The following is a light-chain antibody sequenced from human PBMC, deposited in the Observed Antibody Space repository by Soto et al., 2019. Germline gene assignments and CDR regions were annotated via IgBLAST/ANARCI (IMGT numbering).Light chain of an antibody. CDR1: QGISSW. CDR3: QQEKSLPLT. Sequence: VQRTQCLSSVSAAVVDRVTISFRASQGISSWLAWYQQKPGKAPKLLIYAASSLQSGVPSRFSGSGSGTDFTLTISSLQPEDFATYYRQQEKSLPLTFGAGTKVDIK. CDR2: AAS. V-gene: IGKV1-12*01. J-gene: IGKJ4*01.